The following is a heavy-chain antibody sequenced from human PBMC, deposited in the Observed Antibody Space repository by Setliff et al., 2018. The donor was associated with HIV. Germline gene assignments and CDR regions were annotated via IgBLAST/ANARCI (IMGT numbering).Heavy chain of an antibody. J-gene: IGHJ4*02. Sequence: GASVKVSCAVSGFTFSSYVMTWVRQAPGKGLEWVSSISGSGGDTHYADSVRGRFTISRDNSKNTLYLQMNNLRAEDTATYYCAKLIVWFGSFGADYFDYWGQGTLVTVSS. CDR2: ISGSGGDT. D-gene: IGHD3-10*01. V-gene: IGHV3-23*01. CDR1: GFTFSSYV. CDR3: AKLIVWFGSFGADYFDY.